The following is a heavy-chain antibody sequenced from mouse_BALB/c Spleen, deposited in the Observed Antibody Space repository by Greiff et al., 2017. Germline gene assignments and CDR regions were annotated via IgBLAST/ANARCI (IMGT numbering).Heavy chain of an antibody. CDR2: INPYNDGT. D-gene: IGHD1-2*01. J-gene: IGHJ2*01. Sequence: EVKLMEPGPELVKPGASVKMSCKASGYTFTSYVMHWVKQKPGQGLEWIGYINPYNDGTKYNEKFKGKATLTSDKSSSTAYMELSSLTSEDPAVYYCARVTTATGSFDYWGQGTTLTVTS. V-gene: IGHV1-14*01. CDR3: ARVTTATGSFDY. CDR1: GYTFTSYV.